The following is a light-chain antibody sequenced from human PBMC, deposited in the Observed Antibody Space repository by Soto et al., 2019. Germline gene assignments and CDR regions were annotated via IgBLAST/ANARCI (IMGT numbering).Light chain of an antibody. J-gene: IGKJ1*01. CDR1: QSISTW. V-gene: IGKV1-5*03. CDR3: QQYDTYWT. Sequence: DIPMTQSPSTLSASVGDRVTITCRASQSISTWLAWYQQKPGKAPKVLIYKASSLESGVPSRFSGSGSGTEFTLTISSLQPDDFVTYYCQQYDTYWTFGQGTKVDIK. CDR2: KAS.